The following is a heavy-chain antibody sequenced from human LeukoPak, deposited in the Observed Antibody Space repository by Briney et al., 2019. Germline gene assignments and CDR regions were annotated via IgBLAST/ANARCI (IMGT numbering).Heavy chain of an antibody. D-gene: IGHD4-11*01. Sequence: PRGSLRHSCAPPGVTFSHYGMHWVRQTPDAGLGWGAVIWSDGSDKNYAKSVKGRFTISRDNSKNSLFLQMNSLRAEDTAVYYCAKDAQRGFDYSNSLQNWGQGILVTVSS. CDR3: AKDAQRGFDYSNSLQN. J-gene: IGHJ1*01. CDR1: GVTFSHYG. CDR2: IWSDGSDK. V-gene: IGHV3-33*06.